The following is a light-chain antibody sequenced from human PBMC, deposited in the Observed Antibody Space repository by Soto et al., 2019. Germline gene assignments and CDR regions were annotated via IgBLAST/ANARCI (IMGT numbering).Light chain of an antibody. CDR3: AAWDDSLSGYV. CDR1: SSNIGSYY. CDR2: TNN. J-gene: IGLJ1*01. Sequence: QSVLTQPPSASGTPGQRVNISCSGSSSNIGSYYVYWYQQLPGTAPKLLIYTNNQRPSGVPDRFSGSKSGTSASLAISGLRSEDEADYYCAAWDDSLSGYVFGTGTKLTVL. V-gene: IGLV1-47*02.